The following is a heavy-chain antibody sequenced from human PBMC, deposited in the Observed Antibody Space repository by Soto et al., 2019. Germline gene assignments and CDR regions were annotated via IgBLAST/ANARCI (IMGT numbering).Heavy chain of an antibody. V-gene: IGHV1-3*01. CDR2: INAGNGNT. Sequence: ASVKVSCKASGYTFTSYAMHWVRQAPGQRLEWMGWINAGNGNTKYSQKFQGRVTITRDTSASTAYVELSSLRSEDTAVYYCARSRPFIAARPNWFDPWGQGTLVTVSS. D-gene: IGHD6-6*01. CDR1: GYTFTSYA. J-gene: IGHJ5*02. CDR3: ARSRPFIAARPNWFDP.